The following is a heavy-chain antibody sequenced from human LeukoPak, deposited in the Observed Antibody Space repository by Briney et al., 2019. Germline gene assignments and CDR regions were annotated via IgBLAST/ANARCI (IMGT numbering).Heavy chain of an antibody. CDR2: ISAYNGNT. CDR1: GYTFTSYG. CDR3: ARGTYYYDSSGYYWNY. D-gene: IGHD3-22*01. V-gene: IGHV1-18*01. Sequence: GASVKVSCKASGYTFTSYGISWVRQAPGQGLEWMGWISAYNGNTNYAQKLQGRVTMTTDTSTSTAYMELRSLRSDDTAVYYCARGTYYYDSSGYYWNYWGQGTLVTVSS. J-gene: IGHJ4*02.